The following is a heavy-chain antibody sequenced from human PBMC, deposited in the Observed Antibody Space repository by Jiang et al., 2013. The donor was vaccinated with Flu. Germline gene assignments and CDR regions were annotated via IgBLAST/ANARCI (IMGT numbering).Heavy chain of an antibody. V-gene: IGHV3-33*01. CDR3: AAEPADLLEWYGYDGDY. J-gene: IGHJ4*02. Sequence: QLVESGGGVVQPGRSLRLSCAASGFTFSSYGMHWVRQAPGKGLEWVAVIWYDGSNKYYADSVKGRFTISRDNSKNTLYLQMNSLRAEDTAVYYCAAEPADLLEWYGYDGDYWGQGTLVTVSS. CDR2: IWYDGSNK. D-gene: IGHD3-3*01. CDR1: GFTFSSYG.